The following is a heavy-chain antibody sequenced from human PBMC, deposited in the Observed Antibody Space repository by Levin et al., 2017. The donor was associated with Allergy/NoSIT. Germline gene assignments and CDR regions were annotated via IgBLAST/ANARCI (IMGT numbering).Heavy chain of an antibody. CDR3: ARGGDYYYMDV. J-gene: IGHJ6*03. Sequence: SETLSLTCAVSGASISSGGYSWSWIRQPPGKGLEWIGYIYHSGSTYYNPSLKSRVTISVDRSKNQFSLKLSSVTAADTAVYYCARGGDYYYMDVWGKGTTVTVSS. CDR1: GASISSGGYS. V-gene: IGHV4-30-2*01. CDR2: IYHSGST. D-gene: IGHD3-10*01.